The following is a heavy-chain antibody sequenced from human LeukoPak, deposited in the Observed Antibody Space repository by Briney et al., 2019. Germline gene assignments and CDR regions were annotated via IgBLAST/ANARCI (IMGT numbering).Heavy chain of an antibody. CDR2: ISAYNGNT. CDR1: GYTFTSYG. Sequence: ASVKVSCKASGYTFTSYGISWVRQAPGQGFEWMGWISAYNGNTNYAQKLQGRVTMTTDTSTSTAYMELRSLRSDDTAVYYCARDQYYYDSSGYYPYDYWGQGTLVTVSS. CDR3: ARDQYYYDSSGYYPYDY. V-gene: IGHV1-18*01. D-gene: IGHD3-22*01. J-gene: IGHJ4*02.